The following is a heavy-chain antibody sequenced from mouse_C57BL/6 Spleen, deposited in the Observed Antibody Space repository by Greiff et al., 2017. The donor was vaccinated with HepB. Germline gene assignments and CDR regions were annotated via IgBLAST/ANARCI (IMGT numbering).Heavy chain of an antibody. D-gene: IGHD2-2*01. V-gene: IGHV1-9*01. Sequence: VQLQQSGAELMKPGASVKLSCKATGYTFTGYWIEWVKQRPGHGLEWIGEILPGSGSTNYHEKFKGKATFTADTSSNPAYMQLSSLTTEDSAIFYCARAVEGYDGVAYWGQGTLVTVSA. CDR2: ILPGSGST. CDR3: ARAVEGYDGVAY. CDR1: GYTFTGYW. J-gene: IGHJ3*01.